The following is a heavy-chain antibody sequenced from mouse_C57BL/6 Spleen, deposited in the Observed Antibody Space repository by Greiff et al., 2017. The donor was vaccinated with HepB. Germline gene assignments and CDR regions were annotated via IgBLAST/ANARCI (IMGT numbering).Heavy chain of an antibody. CDR2: IHPNSGST. D-gene: IGHD2-12*01. V-gene: IGHV1-64*01. CDR3: ASVTTRYYAMDY. J-gene: IGHJ4*01. CDR1: GYTFTSYW. Sequence: QVQLQQPGAELVKPGASVKLSCKASGYTFTSYWMHWVKQRPGQGLEWIGMIHPNSGSTNYNEKFKSKATLTVDKSSSTAYMQLSSLTSEDSAVYYCASVTTRYYAMDYWGQGTSVTVSS.